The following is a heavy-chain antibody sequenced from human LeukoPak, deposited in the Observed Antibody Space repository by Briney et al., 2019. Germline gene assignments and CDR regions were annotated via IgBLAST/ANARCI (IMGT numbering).Heavy chain of an antibody. CDR3: ARVFSSGSWSSEYYFDY. V-gene: IGHV4-59*01. CDR2: IYYSGST. J-gene: IGHJ4*02. D-gene: IGHD6-13*01. Sequence: RPSETLSLTCTVSGGSISSCYWSWIRQPPGKGLEWIGYIYYSGSTNYNPSLKSRVTISVDTSKNQFSLKLSSVTAADTAVYYCARVFSSGSWSSEYYFDYWGQGTLVTVSS. CDR1: GGSISSCY.